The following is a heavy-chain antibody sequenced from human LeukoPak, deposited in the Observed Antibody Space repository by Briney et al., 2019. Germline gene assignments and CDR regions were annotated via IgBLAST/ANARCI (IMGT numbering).Heavy chain of an antibody. CDR3: ALSAAGTVSTYY. Sequence: GGSLRLSCAASGFTFSSYAMSWVRQAPGKGLEWVSAISGSGGSKYYADSVKGRFTISRDNSKNTLYLQLNSLRAEDTAVYYCALSAAGTVSTYYWDRGTLVTVYS. CDR2: ISGSGGSK. CDR1: GFTFSSYA. D-gene: IGHD6-13*01. V-gene: IGHV3-23*01. J-gene: IGHJ4*02.